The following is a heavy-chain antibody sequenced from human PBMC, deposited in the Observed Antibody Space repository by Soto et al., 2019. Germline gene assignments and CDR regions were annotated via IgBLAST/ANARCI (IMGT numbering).Heavy chain of an antibody. V-gene: IGHV3-64*04. CDR2: ISSNGGST. J-gene: IGHJ4*02. D-gene: IGHD6-19*01. Sequence: GGSLRLSCSASGFTFSSYAMHWVRQAPGKGLEYVSAISSNGGSTYYADSVKGRFTISRDNSKNTLYLQMNSLRAEDTAVYYCANVLRVAVAGTQDYWGQGTLVTVSS. CDR3: ANVLRVAVAGTQDY. CDR1: GFTFSSYA.